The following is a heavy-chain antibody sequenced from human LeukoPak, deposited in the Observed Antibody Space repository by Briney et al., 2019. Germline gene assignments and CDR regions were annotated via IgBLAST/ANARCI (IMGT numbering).Heavy chain of an antibody. Sequence: GGSLRLSCAASGFSLSSYSMNWVRQAPGKGLEWVSSITSSSSYIYYGDSVKGRFTISRDNAKNSLYLQMNSLRAEDTAVYYCARDRGGYCGSTSCHPYDYWGQGTLVTVSS. J-gene: IGHJ4*02. D-gene: IGHD2-2*03. V-gene: IGHV3-21*01. CDR3: ARDRGGYCGSTSCHPYDY. CDR1: GFSLSSYS. CDR2: ITSSSSYI.